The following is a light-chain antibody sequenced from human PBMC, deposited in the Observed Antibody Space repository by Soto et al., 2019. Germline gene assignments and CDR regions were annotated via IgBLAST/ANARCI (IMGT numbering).Light chain of an antibody. CDR2: GAS. V-gene: IGKV3-20*01. CDR1: QSVSSSY. CDR3: QQYGSSPLFT. Sequence: EIVLTQSPGTLSLSPGERATLSCRASQSVSSSYLAWYQQKPGQAPRLLIYGASSRATGIPDRFSGSGSGTDFTLTISRLEPEDCAVYYWQQYGSSPLFTFGPGTKVDMK. J-gene: IGKJ3*01.